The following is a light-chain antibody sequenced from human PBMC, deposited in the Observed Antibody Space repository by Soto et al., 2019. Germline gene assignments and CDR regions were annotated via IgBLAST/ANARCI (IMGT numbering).Light chain of an antibody. V-gene: IGKV1-6*01. CDR1: QGIRND. J-gene: IGKJ1*01. Sequence: AIQMTQSPSSLSASLGDRVTITCRASQGIRNDLGWYQQKPGKAPKLLIYAATTLQSGVPSRFSGSGSGTDFTLTISSLQPEDFATYYCQQYNSYLWTFGQGTKVDIK. CDR2: AAT. CDR3: QQYNSYLWT.